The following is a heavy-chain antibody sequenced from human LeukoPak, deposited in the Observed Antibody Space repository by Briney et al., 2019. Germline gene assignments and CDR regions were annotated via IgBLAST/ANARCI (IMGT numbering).Heavy chain of an antibody. V-gene: IGHV1-69*04. CDR1: GGTFSSYA. CDR2: IIPILGIA. D-gene: IGHD4-17*01. J-gene: IGHJ3*02. Sequence: ASVKVSCKASGGTFSSYAISWVRQAPGQGLEWMGRIIPILGIANYAQKFQGRVTITADKSTSTAYMELSSLRSEDTAVYYCARDRMTTVTTGAFDIWGQGTMVTVSS. CDR3: ARDRMTTVTTGAFDI.